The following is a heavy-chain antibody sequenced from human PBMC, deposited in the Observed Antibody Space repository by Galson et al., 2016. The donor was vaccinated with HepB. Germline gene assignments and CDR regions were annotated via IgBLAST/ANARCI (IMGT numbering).Heavy chain of an antibody. J-gene: IGHJ5*02. CDR2: IYWNDDI. Sequence: PALVKPTQTLTLTCTFSGFSLTTSGVGVGWIRQPPGKALEWLAVIYWNDDIRYRPSLKTRLTIAKDTTKNQVVLTMINMDPVDTATYYCAKALYGDYADWLDPWGQGTLVSVSS. CDR1: GFSLTTSGVG. V-gene: IGHV2-5*01. CDR3: AKALYGDYADWLDP. D-gene: IGHD4-17*01.